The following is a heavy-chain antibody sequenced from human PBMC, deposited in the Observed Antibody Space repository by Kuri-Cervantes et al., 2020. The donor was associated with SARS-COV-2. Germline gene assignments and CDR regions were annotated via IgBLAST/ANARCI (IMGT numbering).Heavy chain of an antibody. CDR3: ARDLPTGYRDYYGMDV. D-gene: IGHD1-1*01. Sequence: ASVKVSCKASGYTFTGYYMHWVRQAPGQGLEWTGWINPNSGGTNYAQKFQGRVTITRDTSISTAYMELSRLRSDDTAVYYCARDLPTGYRDYYGMDVWGQGTTVTVSS. CDR1: GYTFTGYY. V-gene: IGHV1-2*02. CDR2: INPNSGGT. J-gene: IGHJ6*02.